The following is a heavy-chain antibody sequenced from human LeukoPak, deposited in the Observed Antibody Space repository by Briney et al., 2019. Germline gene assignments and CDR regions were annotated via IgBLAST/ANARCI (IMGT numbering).Heavy chain of an antibody. D-gene: IGHD1-7*01. CDR1: GFTFSSYA. CDR3: ARDTIMELPGDYFDY. Sequence: PGGSLRLSCAASGFTFSSYAMHWVRQAPGKGLEWVAVISYDGSNKYYADSVKGRFTISRDNSKNMLYLQMNSLRAEDTAVYYCARDTIMELPGDYFDYWGQGTLVTVSS. V-gene: IGHV3-30-3*01. CDR2: ISYDGSNK. J-gene: IGHJ4*02.